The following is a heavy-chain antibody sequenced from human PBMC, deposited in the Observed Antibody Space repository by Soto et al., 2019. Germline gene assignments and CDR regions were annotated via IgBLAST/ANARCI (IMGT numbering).Heavy chain of an antibody. J-gene: IGHJ4*02. CDR2: ISAYNGNT. V-gene: IGHV1-18*01. Sequence: QVQLVQSGAEVKKPGASVKVSCKASGYTFTSYGISWVRQAPGQGLEWMGWISAYNGNTNYAQKLQGRVTMTTDTSTSTAYMELRRLRSDDTAVYYCARVNYYDSSGYYYGYSDYWGQGTLVTVSS. D-gene: IGHD3-22*01. CDR3: ARVNYYDSSGYYYGYSDY. CDR1: GYTFTSYG.